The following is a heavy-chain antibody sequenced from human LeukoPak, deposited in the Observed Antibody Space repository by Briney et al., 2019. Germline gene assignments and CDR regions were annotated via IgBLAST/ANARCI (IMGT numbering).Heavy chain of an antibody. Sequence: ASVKVSCKASGYTFTGYYMHWVRQAPGQGLEWMGWINPNSGGTNYAQKFQGRVTMTRDTSISTAYMEPSRLRSDDTAVYYCARSGTVVTRAVWFDPWGQRTLVTVSS. V-gene: IGHV1-2*02. CDR3: ARSGTVVTRAVWFDP. CDR2: INPNSGGT. J-gene: IGHJ5*02. D-gene: IGHD4-23*01. CDR1: GYTFTGYY.